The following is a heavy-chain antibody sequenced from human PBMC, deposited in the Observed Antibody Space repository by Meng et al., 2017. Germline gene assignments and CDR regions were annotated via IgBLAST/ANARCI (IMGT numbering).Heavy chain of an antibody. V-gene: IGHV3-30*04. CDR2: ISYDGSNK. Sequence: GGPLRPSCAAPGFTFSSYAMHWVRQAPGKGLEWVAVISYDGSNKYYADSVKGRFTISRDNSKNTLYLQMNSLRAEDTAVYYCARDVVAAAAPGAFDIWGQGTMVTVSS. J-gene: IGHJ3*02. CDR3: ARDVVAAAAPGAFDI. D-gene: IGHD6-13*01. CDR1: GFTFSSYA.